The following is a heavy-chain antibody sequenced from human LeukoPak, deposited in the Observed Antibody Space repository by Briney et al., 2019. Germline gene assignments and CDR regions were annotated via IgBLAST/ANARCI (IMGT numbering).Heavy chain of an antibody. CDR1: GYTFTSYG. CDR2: ISAYNGNT. J-gene: IGHJ5*02. Sequence: ASVKVSCKASGYTFTSYGISWVRQAPGQGLEWMGWISAYNGNTNYAQKLRGRVTMTTDTSTSTAYMELRSLRSDDTAVYYCARGRVVRGVIVDWFDPWGQGTLVTVSS. D-gene: IGHD3-10*01. CDR3: ARGRVVRGVIVDWFDP. V-gene: IGHV1-18*01.